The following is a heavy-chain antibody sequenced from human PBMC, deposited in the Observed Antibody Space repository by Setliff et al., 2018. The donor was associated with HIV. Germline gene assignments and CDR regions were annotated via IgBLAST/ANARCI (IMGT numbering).Heavy chain of an antibody. D-gene: IGHD3-22*01. CDR2: IYTSGST. J-gene: IGHJ4*02. Sequence: SSETLSLTCTVSGGSISSYYWSWIRQPPGKGLEWIGYIYTSGSTNYNPSLKSRVTISVDTSKNQFSLKLSSVTAADTAAYYCARGLSFYDPGGFDYWGQGTLVT. CDR3: ARGLSFYDPGGFDY. V-gene: IGHV4-4*09. CDR1: GGSISSYY.